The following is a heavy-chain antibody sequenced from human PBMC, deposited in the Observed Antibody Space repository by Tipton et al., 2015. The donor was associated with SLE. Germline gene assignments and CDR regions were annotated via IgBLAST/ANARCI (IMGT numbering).Heavy chain of an antibody. V-gene: IGHV4-39*07. J-gene: IGHJ6*02. CDR2: LFYSGST. D-gene: IGHD2-8*01. CDR1: GGSLNSRFSF. CDR3: ARGQGGYCTSSSCYYYYGKDV. Sequence: TLSLTCTVSGGSLNSRFSFWGWIRLSPGEGLEWLGQLFYSGSTYHNPSLRSRVTMSVDTYTNQFSLNPKSVTAADTAMYICARGQGGYCTSSSCYYYYGKDVWGPGTPVRLL.